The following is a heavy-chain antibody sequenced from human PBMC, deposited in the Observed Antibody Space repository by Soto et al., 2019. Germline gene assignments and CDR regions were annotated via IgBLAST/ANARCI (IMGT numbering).Heavy chain of an antibody. Sequence: PVGSLRLSCAASGFTFSDYAMHWVRQAPGKGLEWVAIISFDGSNEHYADSVQGRFTISRDNSENTLYLQMNSLRADDTAVYYCARPAATVIFYSGMDVWGQGTTVTVS. D-gene: IGHD4-17*01. CDR1: GFTFSDYA. CDR2: ISFDGSNE. CDR3: ARPAATVIFYSGMDV. V-gene: IGHV3-30-3*01. J-gene: IGHJ6*02.